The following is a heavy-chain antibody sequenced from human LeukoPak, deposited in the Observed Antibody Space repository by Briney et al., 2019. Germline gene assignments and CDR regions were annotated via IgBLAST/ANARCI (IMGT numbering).Heavy chain of an antibody. D-gene: IGHD3-9*01. CDR2: FSYDGGNK. J-gene: IGHJ4*02. Sequence: GGSLRLSCAASGFTFSTYAMHWVRQAPGKGLEWVAVFSYDGGNKYYVDSVKGRFTISRDNSKNTLYLQMNSLRPEDTAIYYCARDREDLLTGLDYWGQGTLVTVSS. V-gene: IGHV3-30*04. CDR1: GFTFSTYA. CDR3: ARDREDLLTGLDY.